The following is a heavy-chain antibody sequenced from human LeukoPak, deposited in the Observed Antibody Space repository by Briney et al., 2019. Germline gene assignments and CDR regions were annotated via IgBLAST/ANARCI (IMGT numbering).Heavy chain of an antibody. D-gene: IGHD6-6*01. CDR2: IKQDGSEE. CDR1: GFTFSSYW. V-gene: IGHV3-7*05. CDR3: ARDPYSSTWSYGMDV. J-gene: IGHJ6*02. Sequence: GGSLRLSCAASGFTFSSYWMSWVRQAPGKGLEWVANIKQDGSEEVYVDSEKGRFTISRDNAKNSLFLQMNTLRAEDTAVYYCARDPYSSTWSYGMDVWGQGTMVTVSS.